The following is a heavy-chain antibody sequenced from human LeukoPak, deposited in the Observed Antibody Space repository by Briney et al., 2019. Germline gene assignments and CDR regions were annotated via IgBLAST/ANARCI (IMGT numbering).Heavy chain of an antibody. CDR3: VTGDSGDNF. CDR2: LSRSGST. Sequence: SETLSLTCAVPGGSIATTNRWTWVRQPPGKGLEWIGELSRSGSTNYIPSLKSRVTISVDESNNQFSLKLSSMTAADTAVYYCVTGDSGDNFWGQGTLVTV. V-gene: IGHV4-4*02. J-gene: IGHJ4*02. D-gene: IGHD6-19*01. CDR1: GGSIATTNR.